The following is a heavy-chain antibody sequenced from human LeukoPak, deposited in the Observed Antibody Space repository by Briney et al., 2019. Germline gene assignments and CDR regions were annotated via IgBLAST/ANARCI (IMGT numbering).Heavy chain of an antibody. J-gene: IGHJ4*02. V-gene: IGHV4-59*01. Sequence: SETLSLTCTVSGGPITSYYWSWIRQPPGKRLEWIGSIYYSGSTNYSPYLKSRVTISIDTSKTQFSLKLTSVTAADTAVYYCARGFADRSGYLLSYSDYWGQGTLVTVSS. D-gene: IGHD3-3*01. CDR3: ARGFADRSGYLLSYSDY. CDR2: IYYSGST. CDR1: GGPITSYY.